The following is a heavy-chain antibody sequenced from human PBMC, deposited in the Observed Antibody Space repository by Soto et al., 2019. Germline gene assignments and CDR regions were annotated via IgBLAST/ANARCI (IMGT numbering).Heavy chain of an antibody. CDR2: IYYSGST. V-gene: IGHV4-39*01. CDR3: ASRAYCSGGSCYYYYYGMDV. J-gene: IGHJ6*02. CDR1: GGSISSSSYY. Sequence: PSETLSLTCTVSGGSISSSSYYWGWIRQPPGKGLEWIGSIYYSGSTYYNPSLKSRVTISVDTSKNQFSPKLSSVTAADTAVYYCASRAYCSGGSCYYYYYGMDVWGQGTTVTVSS. D-gene: IGHD2-15*01.